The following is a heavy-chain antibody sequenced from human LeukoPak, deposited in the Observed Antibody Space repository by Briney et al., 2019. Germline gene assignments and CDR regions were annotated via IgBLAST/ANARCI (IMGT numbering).Heavy chain of an antibody. CDR1: GFTFSNAW. D-gene: IGHD1-26*01. CDR2: ISDTGGNT. V-gene: IGHV3-23*01. CDR3: SQISRSGNYMNY. Sequence: GSLRLSCAASGFTFSNAWMNWVRQAPGKGLEWVSAISDTGGNTYYTDSVKGRFTISRDNSKNTLFLQMNSLRAEDTAVYFCSQISRSGNYMNYWGQGTLVTVSS. J-gene: IGHJ4*02.